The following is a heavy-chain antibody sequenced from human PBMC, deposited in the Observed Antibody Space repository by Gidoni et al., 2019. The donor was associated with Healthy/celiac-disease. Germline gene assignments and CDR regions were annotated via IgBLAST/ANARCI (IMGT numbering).Heavy chain of an antibody. CDR3: ARGPAIVMVIYFDY. D-gene: IGHD3-22*01. CDR2: ISGSGDNT. CDR1: GFTFSSFV. Sequence: EVQLLASGSGLVQPGGSLRLYCSASGFTFSSFVMSWFRQAPGKGLAWVSIISGSGDNTYYADSVKGRFTISRDNSKNRLYLQMNSLRAEDTAVYYCARGPAIVMVIYFDYWGQGTLVTVSS. J-gene: IGHJ4*02. V-gene: IGHV3-23*01.